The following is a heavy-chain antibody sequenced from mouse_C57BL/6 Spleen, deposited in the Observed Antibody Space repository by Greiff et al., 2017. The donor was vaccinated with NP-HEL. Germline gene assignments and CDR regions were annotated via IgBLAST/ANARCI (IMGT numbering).Heavy chain of an antibody. CDR2: INPSSGYT. J-gene: IGHJ1*03. CDR1: GYTFTSYW. D-gene: IGHD1-1*01. Sequence: VQLQQSGAELAKPGASVKLSCKASGYTFTSYWMHWVKQRPGQGLEWIGYINPSSGYTKYNQKFKDKATLTADKSSSTAYMQLSSLTYEDSAVYYCARDGITTVVATHWYFDVWGKGTTVTVSA. V-gene: IGHV1-7*01. CDR3: ARDGITTVVATHWYFDV.